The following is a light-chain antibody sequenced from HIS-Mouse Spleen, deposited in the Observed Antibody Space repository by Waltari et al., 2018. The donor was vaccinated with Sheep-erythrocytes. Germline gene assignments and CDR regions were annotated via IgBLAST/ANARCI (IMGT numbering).Light chain of an antibody. CDR2: EDS. CDR1: ALPKTY. V-gene: IGLV3-10*01. Sequence: SYELTQPPSVSVSPGQTARITFSGDALPKTYAFWYQQKSRQAPLLVLYEDSKRPSGIPERFSGSSSGTMATLTISGAQVEDEADYYCYSTDSSGNHRVFGGGTKLTVL. J-gene: IGLJ2*01. CDR3: YSTDSSGNHRV.